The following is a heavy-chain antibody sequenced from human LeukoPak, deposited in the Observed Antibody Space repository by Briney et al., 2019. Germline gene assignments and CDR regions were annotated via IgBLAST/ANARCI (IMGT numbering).Heavy chain of an antibody. V-gene: IGHV3-64*01. CDR3: XXXXXSGXXXRPLYY. D-gene: IGHD6-6*01. CDR1: GFTFSSYA. J-gene: IGHJ4*02. CDR2: ISSNGGST. Sequence: PGGSLRLSCAASGFTFSSYAMHWVRQAPGKGLEYVSGISSNGGSTYYANSVKGRFTISRDNSKNTLYLQMGSLRAEDMAVYYCXXXXXSGXXXRPLYYWGQGTLVTVS.